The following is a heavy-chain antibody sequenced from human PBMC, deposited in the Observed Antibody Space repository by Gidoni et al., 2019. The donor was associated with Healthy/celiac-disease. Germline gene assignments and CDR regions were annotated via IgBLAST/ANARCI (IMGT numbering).Heavy chain of an antibody. CDR3: ACITMVRGVNRRWFDP. V-gene: IGHV1-24*01. CDR2: FDPEDGET. CDR1: GYTLTELS. J-gene: IGHJ5*02. Sequence: QVQLVQSGAEVKKPGASVKVSCKVSGYTLTELSMPWVRQAPGKGLEWMGGFDPEDGETIYAQKFQGRVTMTEDTSTDTAYMELSSLRSEDTAVYYCACITMVRGVNRRWFDPWGQGTLVTVSS. D-gene: IGHD3-10*01.